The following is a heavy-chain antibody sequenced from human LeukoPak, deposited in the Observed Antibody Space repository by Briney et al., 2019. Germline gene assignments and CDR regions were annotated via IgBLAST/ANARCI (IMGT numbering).Heavy chain of an antibody. Sequence: SVKVSCKASGGTFSSYAISWVRQAPGQGLEWMGGIIPIFGTANYAQKFQGRVTITADESTSTAYMELSSLRSEDTAVYYCARGYSYGSRDYYYYYDMDVWGQGTTVTVPS. CDR2: IIPIFGTA. V-gene: IGHV1-69*01. D-gene: IGHD5-18*01. CDR1: GGTFSSYA. J-gene: IGHJ6*02. CDR3: ARGYSYGSRDYYYYYDMDV.